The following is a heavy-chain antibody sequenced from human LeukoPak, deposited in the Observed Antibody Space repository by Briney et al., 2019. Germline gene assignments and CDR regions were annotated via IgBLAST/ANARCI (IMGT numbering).Heavy chain of an antibody. CDR2: INHSGST. D-gene: IGHD5-24*01. J-gene: IGHJ5*02. V-gene: IGHV4-34*01. CDR3: AKGLQLGWFDP. CDR1: GGSFSGYY. Sequence: PSETLSLTCAVYGGSFSGYYWSWIRQPPGKGLKWIGEINHSGSTNYNPSLKSRATISVDTSKNQISLKLRRVTAADTAVYYCAKGLQLGWFDPWAQGTLVSVSS.